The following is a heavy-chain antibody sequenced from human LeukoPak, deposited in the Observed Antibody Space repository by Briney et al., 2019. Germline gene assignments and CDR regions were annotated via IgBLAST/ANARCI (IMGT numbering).Heavy chain of an antibody. D-gene: IGHD3-3*01. Sequence: SETLSLTCTVSGGSISSYYWSWIRQPAGKGLEWIGRIYTSGSTNYNPSLKSRVTISVETSKNQFSLRLNSVTAADTAMYYCARDIGITLFGAVTHDALDIWGQGTMVTVSS. CDR2: IYTSGST. CDR3: ARDIGITLFGAVTHDALDI. J-gene: IGHJ3*02. CDR1: GGSISSYY. V-gene: IGHV4-4*07.